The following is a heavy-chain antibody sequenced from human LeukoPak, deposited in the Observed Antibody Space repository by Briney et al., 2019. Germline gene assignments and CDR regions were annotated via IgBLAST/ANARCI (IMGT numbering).Heavy chain of an antibody. CDR1: GGSFSGYL. CDR2: INYNGEIT. D-gene: IGHD2-8*02. V-gene: IGHV4-34*01. Sequence: SETLSLTCAVSGGSFSGYLWSWLRQPPGKGLEWVGEINYNGEITNYNPSLKSRVTISLDTSKNQFSLKLSSVTAADTAVYYCAGHHPRNTVDFWGQGTLVTVSS. J-gene: IGHJ4*02. CDR3: AGHHPRNTVDF.